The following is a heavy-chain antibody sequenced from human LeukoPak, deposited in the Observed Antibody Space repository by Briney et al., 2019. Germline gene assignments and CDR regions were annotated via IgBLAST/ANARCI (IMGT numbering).Heavy chain of an antibody. CDR2: IKQDGSEK. CDR3: ASEAYY. CDR1: GFTFSSYW. V-gene: IGHV3-7*03. Sequence: PGGSLRLSCAASGFTFSSYWMSWVRQAPGKGLEWVANIKQDGSEKYYVDSVKGRFTISRDSSKNTLYLQMNSLRAEDTAVYCCASEAYYWGQGTLVTVSS. J-gene: IGHJ4*02.